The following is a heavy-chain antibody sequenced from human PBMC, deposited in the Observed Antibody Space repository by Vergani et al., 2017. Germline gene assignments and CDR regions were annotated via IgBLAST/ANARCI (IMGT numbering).Heavy chain of an antibody. D-gene: IGHD3-10*01. CDR1: GGTFSSYA. Sequence: QVQLVQSGAEVKKPGSSVKVSCKASGGTFSSYAISWVRQAPGQGLEWMGRIIPLFGTANYAQKFQGSVTITADESTSTAYMELSSLRSEDTAVYYCAGGYYGSWSLYYFDYWGQGTLVSVSS. CDR2: IIPLFGTA. J-gene: IGHJ4*02. V-gene: IGHV1-69*13. CDR3: AGGYYGSWSLYYFDY.